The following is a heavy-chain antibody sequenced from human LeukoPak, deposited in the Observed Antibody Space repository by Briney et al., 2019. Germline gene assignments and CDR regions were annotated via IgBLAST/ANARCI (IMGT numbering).Heavy chain of an antibody. CDR2: INHSGST. CDR1: GGSFSGYY. Sequence: SETLSLTCAVYGGSFSGYYWSWIRQPPGKGLEWIGEINHSGSTNYNPSLKSRVTISVDTSKNQFSLKLSSVTAADTAVYYCARGPWRVYSSGWYAYWGQGTLVTVSS. V-gene: IGHV4-34*01. CDR3: ARGPWRVYSSGWYAY. J-gene: IGHJ4*02. D-gene: IGHD6-19*01.